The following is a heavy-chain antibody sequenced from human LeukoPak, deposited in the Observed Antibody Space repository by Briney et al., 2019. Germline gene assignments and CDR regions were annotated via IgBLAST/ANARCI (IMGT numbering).Heavy chain of an antibody. D-gene: IGHD3-22*01. V-gene: IGHV1-18*01. J-gene: IGHJ4*02. CDR3: ASEVADYYDSSGYQY. CDR1: GYTFTSYG. CDR2: ISAYNGNT. Sequence: GASVKVSCKASGYTFTSYGISWVRQAPGQGLEWMGWISAYNGNTNYAQKLQGRVTMTTDTSTSTAYMELRSLRSDDTAVYYCASEVADYYDSSGYQYWGQGTLVTVSS.